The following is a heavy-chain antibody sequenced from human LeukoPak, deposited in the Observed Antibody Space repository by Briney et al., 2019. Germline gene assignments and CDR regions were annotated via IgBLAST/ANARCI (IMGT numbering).Heavy chain of an antibody. D-gene: IGHD3-16*01. CDR2: INHSGRT. CDR3: ARETSQKGAHYMDV. CDR1: GGSFSAYY. J-gene: IGHJ6*03. V-gene: IGHV4-34*01. Sequence: PSETLSLTCAVYGGSFSAYYWTWIRQPPGKGLEWIGEINHSGRTKYNPSLKSRVTMSVDTSQHQFSLKVTSVTAADTAVYYCARETSQKGAHYMDVWGKGTTVTISS.